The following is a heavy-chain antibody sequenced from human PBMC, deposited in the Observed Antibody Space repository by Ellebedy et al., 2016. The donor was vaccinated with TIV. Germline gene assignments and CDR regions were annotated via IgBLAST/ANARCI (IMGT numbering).Heavy chain of an antibody. CDR3: VRFPRGAPFADYYYYMDV. CDR1: GFAFSGFA. V-gene: IGHV3-21*01. CDR2: IGAGGSDV. Sequence: GESLKISCATSGFAFSGFAMNWVRQAPGKGLEWVSSIGAGGSDVFYTDSVRGRFAISRDDAKTSIYLHMNSLRVEDTAVYYCVRFPRGAPFADYYYYMDVWGEGTTVTVSS. D-gene: IGHD3-10*01. J-gene: IGHJ6*03.